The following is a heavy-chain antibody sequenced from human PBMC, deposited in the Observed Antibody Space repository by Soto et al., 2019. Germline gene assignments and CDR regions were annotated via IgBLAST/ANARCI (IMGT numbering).Heavy chain of an antibody. CDR3: AKDRGRIADNWFDP. Sequence: QVQLVESGGGVVQPGRSLRLSCAASGFTFTNYGMHWVRQAPGKGLEWVAVISYDGSDKYYPDSVKGRFTISRDNSKNTLYLQMNSLRAEDTAVYYCAKDRGRIADNWFDPWGQGTPVTASS. V-gene: IGHV3-30*18. CDR2: ISYDGSDK. J-gene: IGHJ5*02. D-gene: IGHD6-13*01. CDR1: GFTFTNYG.